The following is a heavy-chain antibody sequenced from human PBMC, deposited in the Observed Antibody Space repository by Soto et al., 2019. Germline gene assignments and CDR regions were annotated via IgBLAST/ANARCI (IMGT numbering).Heavy chain of an antibody. CDR2: IIPIFGTA. Sequence: SVKVSCKASGGTFSSYAISWVRQAPGQGLEWMGGIIPIFGTANYAQKFQGRVTITADESTSTAYMELSSLRSEDTAVYYCARGSNTAMAVWGYSGYDYAYYYGMDVWGQGTSVTVSS. V-gene: IGHV1-69*13. CDR1: GGTFSSYA. J-gene: IGHJ6*02. D-gene: IGHD5-12*01. CDR3: ARGSNTAMAVWGYSGYDYAYYYGMDV.